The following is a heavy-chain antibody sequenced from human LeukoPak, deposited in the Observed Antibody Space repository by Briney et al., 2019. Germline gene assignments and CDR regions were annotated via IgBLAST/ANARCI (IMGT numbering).Heavy chain of an antibody. CDR2: IYYSGGT. J-gene: IGHJ6*03. CDR3: ARGIRSHSRGWYYPIPGDYYYSMDV. D-gene: IGHD6-19*01. Sequence: SETLSLTCTVSGGSISSYYWSWIRQPPGKGLEGIGYIYYSGGTNYNPSLKSRVTISVDTPKNQSPLKLSSATAADTAVYYCARGIRSHSRGWYYPIPGDYYYSMDVWGKGTTVTVSS. V-gene: IGHV4-59*01. CDR1: GGSISSYY.